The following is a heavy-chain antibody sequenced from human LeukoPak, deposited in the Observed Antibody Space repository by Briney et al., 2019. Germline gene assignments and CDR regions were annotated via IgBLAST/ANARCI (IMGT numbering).Heavy chain of an antibody. J-gene: IGHJ3*02. Sequence: GASVKVSCKASGYTFTGYYMHWVRQAPGQGLEWMGWINPIFGTANYAQKFQGRVTITADESTSTAYMELSSLRSEDTAVYYCARECGDEKYSSSWSRDDAFDIWGQGTMVTVSS. CDR1: GYTFTGYY. D-gene: IGHD6-13*01. V-gene: IGHV1-69*13. CDR2: INPIFGTA. CDR3: ARECGDEKYSSSWSRDDAFDI.